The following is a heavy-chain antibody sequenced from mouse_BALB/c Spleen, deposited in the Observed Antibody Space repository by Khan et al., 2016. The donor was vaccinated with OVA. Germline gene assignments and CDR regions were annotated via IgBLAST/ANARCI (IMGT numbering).Heavy chain of an antibody. CDR1: GFTFTNYG. CDR3: ARVGYNGTMDF. D-gene: IGHD2-14*01. Sequence: QIQLVQSGPELKKPGETVQISCKASGFTFTNYGMNWVRQAPGKGLKWMGWINTYTGEPTFTDDFKGRFAFSLETSASTAYLQINSLKNEDTATYFCARVGYNGTMDFWGQGTSVTGSS. V-gene: IGHV9-3-1*01. CDR2: INTYTGEP. J-gene: IGHJ4*01.